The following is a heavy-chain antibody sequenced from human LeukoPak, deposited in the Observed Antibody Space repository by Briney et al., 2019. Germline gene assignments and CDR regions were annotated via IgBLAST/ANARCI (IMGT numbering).Heavy chain of an antibody. D-gene: IGHD6-13*01. CDR1: GGYFSGNY. J-gene: IGHJ4*02. Sequence: PSETLSLTCAVYGGYFSGNYWNWIRQPPGKGLEWIGEINHSGSTNYNPSLKSRVTISVDTSKNQFSLNLNTVTAADTAVYYCARGSIAAAVTYWGQGTLVTVSS. CDR2: INHSGST. CDR3: ARGSIAAAVTY. V-gene: IGHV4-34*01.